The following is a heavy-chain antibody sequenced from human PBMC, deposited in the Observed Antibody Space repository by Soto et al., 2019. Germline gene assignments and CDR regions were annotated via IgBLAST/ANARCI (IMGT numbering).Heavy chain of an antibody. V-gene: IGHV1-2*04. CDR3: ARDGPAAAGHYYYYGMDV. D-gene: IGHD6-13*01. Sequence: ALVKVSCKASGYTFTGYYMHWVRQAPGQGPEWMGWINPNSGGTNYAQKFQGWVTMTRDTSISTAYMELSRLRSDDTAVYYCARDGPAAAGHYYYYGMDVWGQGTTVTVSS. CDR2: INPNSGGT. J-gene: IGHJ6*02. CDR1: GYTFTGYY.